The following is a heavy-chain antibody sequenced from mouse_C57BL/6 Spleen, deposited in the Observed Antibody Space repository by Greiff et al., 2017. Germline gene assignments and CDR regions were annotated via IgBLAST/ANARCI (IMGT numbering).Heavy chain of an antibody. D-gene: IGHD1-1*01. J-gene: IGHJ2*01. CDR1: GYTFTSSW. Sequence: QVQLQQPGAELVMPGASVKLSCKASGYTFTSSWMHWVKQRPGQGLEWIGEIDPSDSYTNYNQKFKGKSTLTVDKSSSTAYMQLSSLTSEDSAVYYCARGDYGSSYEGYWGQGTTLTVAS. CDR3: ARGDYGSSYEGY. V-gene: IGHV1-69*01. CDR2: IDPSDSYT.